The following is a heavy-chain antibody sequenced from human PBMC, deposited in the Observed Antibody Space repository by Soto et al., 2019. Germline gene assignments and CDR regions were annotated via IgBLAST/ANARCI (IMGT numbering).Heavy chain of an antibody. CDR2: ISAYNGNT. V-gene: IGHV1-18*01. Sequence: ASVKVSCKASGYTFTSYGISWVRQAPGQGLEWMGWISAYNGNTNYAQKLQGRVTMTTDTSTSTAYMELTSLRSDDTAVYYCAGGSYCTNGVCYPQWFDPWGQGTLVTVSS. J-gene: IGHJ5*02. D-gene: IGHD2-8*01. CDR3: AGGSYCTNGVCYPQWFDP. CDR1: GYTFTSYG.